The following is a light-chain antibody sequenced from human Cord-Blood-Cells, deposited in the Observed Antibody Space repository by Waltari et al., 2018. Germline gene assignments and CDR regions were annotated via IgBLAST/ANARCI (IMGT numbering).Light chain of an antibody. CDR1: SSDVGSYNL. Sequence: QSALTQPASVSGSAGQSSTISCTGTSSDVGSYNLVSWYQQHPGNAPKLMIYEDSKRTSGVSNRFSGSKSGNTASLTISGLQAEDGADYYCCSYAGSRVFGGGTKLTVL. J-gene: IGLJ3*02. V-gene: IGLV2-23*01. CDR3: CSYAGSRV. CDR2: EDS.